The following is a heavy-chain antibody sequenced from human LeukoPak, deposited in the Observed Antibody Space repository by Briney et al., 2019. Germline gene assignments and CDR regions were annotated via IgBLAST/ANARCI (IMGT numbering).Heavy chain of an antibody. D-gene: IGHD6-13*01. J-gene: IGHJ4*02. CDR2: ISGSGGST. Sequence: GGSLRLSCAASGFTFGTYAMTWVRQTPGKGLEWVSVISGSGGSTNYADSVKGRFIISRDNSRNTLFLQMNSLRAEDTAVYYCAKHHYSSSRDYFDYWGQGTLVTVSS. CDR3: AKHHYSSSRDYFDY. CDR1: GFTFGTYA. V-gene: IGHV3-23*01.